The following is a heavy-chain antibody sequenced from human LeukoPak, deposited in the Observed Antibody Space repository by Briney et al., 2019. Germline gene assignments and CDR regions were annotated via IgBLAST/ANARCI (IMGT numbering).Heavy chain of an antibody. CDR3: ARGGPYYHYYMDV. Sequence: GSLRLSCAASGFTFSSFSMNWVRQAPGKGLEWVSYISSSTSTIYYADSVKGRFTISRDNAKNSLYLQMNSLRAEDTAVYYCARGGPYYHYYMDVWGKGTTVTVSS. V-gene: IGHV3-48*01. J-gene: IGHJ6*03. CDR2: ISSSTSTI. CDR1: GFTFSSFS.